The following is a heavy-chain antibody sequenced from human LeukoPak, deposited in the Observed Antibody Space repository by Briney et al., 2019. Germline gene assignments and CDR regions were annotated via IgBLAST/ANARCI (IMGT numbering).Heavy chain of an antibody. Sequence: GGSLRLSCAASGFTFSSYAMSWVRQAPGKGLEWMAVISYDGSNKYYADSVKGRFTISRDNSKNTLYLQMNSLRAEDTAVYYCAKEVVDTAMVFYYYYYGMDVWGQGTTVTVSS. V-gene: IGHV3-30*18. D-gene: IGHD5-18*01. CDR2: ISYDGSNK. CDR1: GFTFSSYA. CDR3: AKEVVDTAMVFYYYYYGMDV. J-gene: IGHJ6*02.